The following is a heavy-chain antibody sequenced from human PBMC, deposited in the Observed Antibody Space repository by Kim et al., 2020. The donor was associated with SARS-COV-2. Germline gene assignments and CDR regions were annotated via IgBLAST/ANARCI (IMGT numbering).Heavy chain of an antibody. CDR2: ISGSDGST. CDR3: AKDELWFGELWDLNWFDP. Sequence: GGSLRLSCAASGFTFSTYAMSWVRQAPGKGLEWVSGISGSDGSTYYADSVKGRFTISRDNSKNTLYLQMNSLRAEDTAVYYCAKDELWFGELWDLNWFDPWGQGTLVTVSS. CDR1: GFTFSTYA. D-gene: IGHD3-10*01. J-gene: IGHJ5*02. V-gene: IGHV3-23*01.